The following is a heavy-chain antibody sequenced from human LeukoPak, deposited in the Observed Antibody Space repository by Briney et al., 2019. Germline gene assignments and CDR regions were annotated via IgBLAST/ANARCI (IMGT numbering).Heavy chain of an antibody. CDR3: ARDKREMATINYFQH. CDR1: GFTVSSNY. Sequence: GGSLRLSCAASGFTVSSNYMSWVRQAPGKGLEWVSVIYSGGSTYYADSVKGRFTISRDNSKNTLYLQMNSLRAEDTAVYYCARDKREMATINYFQHWGQGTLVTVSS. J-gene: IGHJ1*01. D-gene: IGHD5-24*01. V-gene: IGHV3-53*01. CDR2: IYSGGST.